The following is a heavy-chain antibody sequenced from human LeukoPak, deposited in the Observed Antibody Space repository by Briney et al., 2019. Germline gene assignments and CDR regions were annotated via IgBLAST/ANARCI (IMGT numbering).Heavy chain of an antibody. V-gene: IGHV3-23*01. D-gene: IGHD6-19*01. CDR2: ISGSGGST. Sequence: GGSLRFSCAASGFTFSSYAMSWVRQAPGKGLEWVSAISGSGGSTYYADSVKGRFTISRDNSKNTLYLQMNSLRAEDTAVYYCAKDEYSSGWYDYWGQGTLVTVSS. CDR1: GFTFSSYA. CDR3: AKDEYSSGWYDY. J-gene: IGHJ4*02.